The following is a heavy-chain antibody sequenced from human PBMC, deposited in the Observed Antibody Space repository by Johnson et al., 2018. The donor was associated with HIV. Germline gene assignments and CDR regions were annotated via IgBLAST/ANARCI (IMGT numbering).Heavy chain of an antibody. CDR3: AKDQASSLNAFDI. CDR1: GFTFSTYA. CDR2: ISYDGSDK. J-gene: IGHJ3*02. Sequence: QVQLVESGGGVVQPGRSLRLSCAASGFTFSTYAMHWVRQAPGKGLEWVALISYDGSDKYYADSVKGRFTISRDNSKNTLYLQMNSLRAEYTAVYYCAKDQASSLNAFDIWGQGTMVTVSS. V-gene: IGHV3-30*18. D-gene: IGHD2-2*01.